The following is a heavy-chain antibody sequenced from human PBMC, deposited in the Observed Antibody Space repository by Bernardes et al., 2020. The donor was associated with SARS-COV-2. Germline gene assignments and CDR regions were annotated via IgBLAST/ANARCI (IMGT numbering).Heavy chain of an antibody. V-gene: IGHV3-30-3*01. D-gene: IGHD6-19*01. CDR3: ARRSVPGRAASAFDH. CDR2: ISYDGSNK. Sequence: GGSLILSCAASGFTFSSYAMHWVRQAPGKGLEWVAVISYDGSNKYYADSVKGRFTISRDNAENTLYLQMNSLRGEDTAVYYCARRSVPGRAASAFDHWGQGTLVTVSS. CDR1: GFTFSSYA. J-gene: IGHJ4*02.